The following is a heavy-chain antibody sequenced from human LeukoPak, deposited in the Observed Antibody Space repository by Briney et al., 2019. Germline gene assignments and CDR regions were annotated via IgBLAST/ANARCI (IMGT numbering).Heavy chain of an antibody. CDR2: ISGSGYYT. CDR1: GFTLTTYG. Sequence: GGSLRLSCAASGFTLTTYGMHWVRQAPGKGLEWVSSISGSGYYTYYTDSVQGRFTISRDNSKNTLYLKMDSLRAEDTAIYYCAKDGQPSTRSYLCTNGICYQDYWGQGTLVTVSS. J-gene: IGHJ4*02. CDR3: AKDGQPSTRSYLCTNGICYQDY. D-gene: IGHD2-8*01. V-gene: IGHV3-23*01.